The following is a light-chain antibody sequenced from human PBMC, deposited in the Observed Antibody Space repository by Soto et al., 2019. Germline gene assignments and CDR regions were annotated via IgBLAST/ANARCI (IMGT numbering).Light chain of an antibody. V-gene: IGKV3-20*01. CDR2: GSS. J-gene: IGKJ2*01. CDR3: QQYGSPPPYT. CDR1: QSVSNNY. Sequence: EVVLTQSPGTLSLSPGERATLSCRASQSVSNNYLAWYQQKPGQGPRLLIFGSSDRATVIPDRFSGSGSSTYFTHNIGTLELEDFSVNYCQQYGSPPPYTFGQGTKLEIK.